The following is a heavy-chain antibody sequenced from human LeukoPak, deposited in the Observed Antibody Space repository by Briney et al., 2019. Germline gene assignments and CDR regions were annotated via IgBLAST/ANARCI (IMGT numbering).Heavy chain of an antibody. V-gene: IGHV1-2*02. CDR1: GYTFTGYY. Sequence: ASVKVSCKASGYTFTGYYMHWVRQAPGQGLEWMGWINPNSGGTNYGQDFHGRVTMTRDTSISTIYMELSRLRSDDTAVYYCARGGPGTAIPGHFYYWGQGTLVTVSS. CDR3: ARGGPGTAIPGHFYY. D-gene: IGHD2-2*02. J-gene: IGHJ4*02. CDR2: INPNSGGT.